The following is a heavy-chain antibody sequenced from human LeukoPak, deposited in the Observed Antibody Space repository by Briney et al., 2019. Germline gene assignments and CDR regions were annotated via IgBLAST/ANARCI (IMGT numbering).Heavy chain of an antibody. CDR1: GVTFSSYW. J-gene: IGHJ5*02. V-gene: IGHV3-74*01. CDR3: TGPGGGGSHMAFDP. D-gene: IGHD2-15*01. CDR2: ISGDGSNR. Sequence: GGSLRLSCAAAGVTFSSYWMHWGRQSPGKGRVGVSGISGDGSNRRYADSVKGRFTISRDNAKDTLYLQLDSLRVEDTAVYYCTGPGGGGSHMAFDPWGQGTLVTVSS.